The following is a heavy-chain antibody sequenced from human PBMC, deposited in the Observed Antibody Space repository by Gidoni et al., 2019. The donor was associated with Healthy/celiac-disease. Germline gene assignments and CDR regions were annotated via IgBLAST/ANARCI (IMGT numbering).Heavy chain of an antibody. V-gene: IGHV5-51*01. Sequence: EVQLVQSGAEVKKPGESLKPSCKGSGYSFPSYWIGWVRQMPGKGLAWMGIIYPGDSDTRYSPSFQGQVTISADKSISTAYLQWSSLKASDTAMYYCARQQITMVRGVGAFDYWGQGTLVTVSS. CDR2: IYPGDSDT. CDR3: ARQQITMVRGVGAFDY. J-gene: IGHJ4*02. D-gene: IGHD3-10*01. CDR1: GYSFPSYW.